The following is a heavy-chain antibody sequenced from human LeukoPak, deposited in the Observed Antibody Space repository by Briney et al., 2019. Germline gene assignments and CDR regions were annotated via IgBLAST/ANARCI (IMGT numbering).Heavy chain of an antibody. CDR2: ISSSSSYI. V-gene: IGHV3-21*01. CDR1: GFTFSSYS. J-gene: IGHJ3*02. Sequence: GGSLRLSCAASGFTFSSYSMNWVRQAPGKGLEWVSSISSSSSYIYYADSVKGRFTISRDNAKNSLYLQMNSLRAEDTAVYYCARDLGYSYGPEDIWGQGTMVTVSS. D-gene: IGHD5-18*01. CDR3: ARDLGYSYGPEDI.